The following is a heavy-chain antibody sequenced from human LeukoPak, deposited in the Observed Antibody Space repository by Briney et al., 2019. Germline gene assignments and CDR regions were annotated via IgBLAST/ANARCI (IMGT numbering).Heavy chain of an antibody. V-gene: IGHV3-23*01. CDR2: ISGSGGST. J-gene: IGHJ4*02. D-gene: IGHD3-16*02. Sequence: GGSLRLSCAASGFTFSSYAMSWVRQAPGKGLEWDSAISGSGGSTYFADSVKGRFTISRDNSKNTLYLQMNSLRAEDTAVYYCATPLYDYVWGSYRYWGQGTLVTVSS. CDR3: ATPLYDYVWGSYRY. CDR1: GFTFSSYA.